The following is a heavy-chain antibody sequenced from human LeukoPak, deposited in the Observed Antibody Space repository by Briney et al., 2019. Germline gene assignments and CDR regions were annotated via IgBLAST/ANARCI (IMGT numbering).Heavy chain of an antibody. V-gene: IGHV3-30*02. J-gene: IGHJ3*02. Sequence: GGSLRLSCAASGFTFSNYDMHWVRQAPGKGLEWVAFIRYDESNKYYADSVKGRFTISRDNSKNTLYLQMNSLRAEDTAVYYCAKAADYAFDIWGQGTMVTASS. D-gene: IGHD5-12*01. CDR3: AKAADYAFDI. CDR1: GFTFSNYD. CDR2: IRYDESNK.